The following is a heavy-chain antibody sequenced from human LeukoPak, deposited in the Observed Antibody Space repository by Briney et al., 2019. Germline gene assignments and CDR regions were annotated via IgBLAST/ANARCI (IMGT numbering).Heavy chain of an antibody. CDR2: ISSSSSYI. V-gene: IGHV3-21*01. CDR1: GFTFSSYS. J-gene: IGHJ4*02. CDR3: ARGYGGTNYYFDY. D-gene: IGHD2-15*01. Sequence: GGSLRLTCAASGFTFSSYSMNWVRQAPGRGLEWVSSISSSSSYIYYADSVKGRFTISRDNAKNSLYLQMNSLRAEDTAVYYCARGYGGTNYYFDYWGQGTLVTVSS.